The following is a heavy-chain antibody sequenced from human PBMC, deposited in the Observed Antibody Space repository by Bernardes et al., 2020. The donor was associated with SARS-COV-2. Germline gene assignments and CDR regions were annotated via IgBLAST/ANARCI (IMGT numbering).Heavy chain of an antibody. CDR1: GFSFSTYA. D-gene: IGHD6-19*01. J-gene: IGHJ4*02. CDR3: VREGSGWPGYYFDY. Sequence: GGSLRLSCAASGFSFSTYAMTWVRQPPGKGLEWVSAFSGSSTDTYYADSVKGRFTISRDNSKNTLYLQMNSLRAEDTAVYYCVREGSGWPGYYFDYWGQGTLVTVSS. CDR2: FSGSSTDT. V-gene: IGHV3-23*01.